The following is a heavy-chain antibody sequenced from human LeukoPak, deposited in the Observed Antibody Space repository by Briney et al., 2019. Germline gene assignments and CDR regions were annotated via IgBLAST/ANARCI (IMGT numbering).Heavy chain of an antibody. V-gene: IGHV4-61*01. D-gene: IGHD2-15*01. J-gene: IGHJ6*04. Sequence: SETLSLTCAVSGGSFISGSYYWGWHRQPPGTGREWVGYISYSGSANYNPSLTSRVSISVDTSKNQFSLKLSSVTAADTAVYYCARGGCSGGSCYPPFAYYYYGMDVWGKGTTVTASS. CDR1: GGSFISGSYY. CDR2: ISYSGSA. CDR3: ARGGCSGGSCYPPFAYYYYGMDV.